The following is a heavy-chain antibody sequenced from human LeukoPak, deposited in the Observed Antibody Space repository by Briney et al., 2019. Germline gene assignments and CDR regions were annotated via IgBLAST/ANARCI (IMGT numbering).Heavy chain of an antibody. Sequence: PSETLSLTCTVSGGFVSSYYWSWIRQPPGKGLEWVGYINYSGNTNSNPSLKSRVTISVDTSKNQFSLKLISVTAADTAVYYCARHRPGERRFDPWGQGTLVTVSS. CDR2: INYSGNT. CDR1: GGFVSSYY. D-gene: IGHD3-16*01. J-gene: IGHJ5*02. CDR3: ARHRPGERRFDP. V-gene: IGHV4-59*08.